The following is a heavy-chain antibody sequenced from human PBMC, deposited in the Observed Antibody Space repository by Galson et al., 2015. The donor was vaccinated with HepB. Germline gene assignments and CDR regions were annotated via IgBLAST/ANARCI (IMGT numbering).Heavy chain of an antibody. Sequence: SVKVSCKASGYTFTSYAMNWVRQAPGQGLEWMGWINTNTGNPTYAQGFTGRFVFSLDTSVSTAYLQISSLKAEDTAVYYCARDHCSSTSCYRYFDYWGQGTLVTVSS. J-gene: IGHJ4*02. CDR3: ARDHCSSTSCYRYFDY. D-gene: IGHD2-2*02. CDR1: GYTFTSYA. V-gene: IGHV7-4-1*02. CDR2: INTNTGNP.